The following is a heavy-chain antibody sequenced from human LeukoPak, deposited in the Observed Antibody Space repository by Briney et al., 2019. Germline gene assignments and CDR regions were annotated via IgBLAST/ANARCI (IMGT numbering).Heavy chain of an antibody. CDR1: GFTFSNYA. CDR3: ARERGSSGGNTIGYFCY. V-gene: IGHV3-23*01. CDR2: ISGSGGTT. D-gene: IGHD4-23*01. Sequence: PGGSLRLSCAPSGFTFSNYAMSCVRQAPGKGLEWVSVISGSGGTTYSADSVKGRFTISRDNSKNTLYLQMNSLRAEDTAAYYPARERGSSGGNTIGYFCYWGQGALVTVSS. J-gene: IGHJ4*02.